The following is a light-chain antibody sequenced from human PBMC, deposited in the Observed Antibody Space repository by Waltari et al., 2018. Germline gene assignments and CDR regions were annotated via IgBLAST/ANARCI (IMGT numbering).Light chain of an antibody. CDR3: MQARQTPLT. Sequence: DFVMTQSPLSLRVTPGESASISCTSSGSLLHSNGYNYLDWYLQKQGQSPQLLIFLGSIRAAGVPDRFSGSGSGRDFTLKISKIEAEDVGVYYCMQARQTPLTFGQGTRLEIK. CDR2: LGS. J-gene: IGKJ5*01. V-gene: IGKV2-28*01. CDR1: GSLLHSNGYNY.